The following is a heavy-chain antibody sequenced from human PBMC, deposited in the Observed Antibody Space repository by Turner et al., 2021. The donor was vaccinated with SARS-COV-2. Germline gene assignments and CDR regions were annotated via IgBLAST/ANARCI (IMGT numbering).Heavy chain of an antibody. V-gene: IGHV3-21*01. CDR1: GFTLSRYT. Sequence: EVQLVESGGGLVRPAASRRFSCVVSGFTLSRYTMIWVRQAPGKGLEWVASITGSSSYIYYGDSRKGRFTISRDNAKSSLYLQMDSLRADDTAVYYCARVVAGAGTHGFDPWGQGILVTVSS. J-gene: IGHJ5*02. CDR2: ITGSSSYI. D-gene: IGHD6-13*01. CDR3: ARVVAGAGTHGFDP.